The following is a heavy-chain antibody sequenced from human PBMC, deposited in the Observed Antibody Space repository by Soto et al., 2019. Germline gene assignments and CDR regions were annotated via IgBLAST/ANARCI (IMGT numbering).Heavy chain of an antibody. Sequence: SETLSLTCTVSGGSISSYYWSWIRQPPGKGLEWIGYIYYSGSTNYNPSLKSRVTISVDTSKNQFSLKLSSVTAADTAVYYCATTVYYDILTGYSNYYYMDVWGKGTTVTVSS. CDR1: GGSISSYY. CDR3: ATTVYYDILTGYSNYYYMDV. J-gene: IGHJ6*03. CDR2: IYYSGST. V-gene: IGHV4-59*01. D-gene: IGHD3-9*01.